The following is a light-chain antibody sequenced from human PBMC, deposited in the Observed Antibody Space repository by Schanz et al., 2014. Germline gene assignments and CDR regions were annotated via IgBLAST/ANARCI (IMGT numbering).Light chain of an antibody. Sequence: EIVLTQSPGTLSLSPGERATLSCRASQSVSSSYLAWYQQKPGQAPRLPIYGASSRATGIPDRFSGSGSGTDFTLTISSLQSEDFAVYYCQHYNNWPPGTFGQGTKLEIK. CDR3: QHYNNWPPGT. V-gene: IGKV3-20*01. CDR1: QSVSSSY. J-gene: IGKJ2*01. CDR2: GAS.